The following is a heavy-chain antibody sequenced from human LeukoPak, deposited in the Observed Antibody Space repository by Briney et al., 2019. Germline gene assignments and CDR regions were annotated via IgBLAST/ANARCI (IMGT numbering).Heavy chain of an antibody. J-gene: IGHJ3*02. CDR3: ARYYDPTVGDAFDI. CDR2: INPEGSEK. D-gene: IGHD3-22*01. V-gene: IGHV3-7*01. CDR1: GIRIGSDW. Sequence: PGESLRLSFAATGIRIGSDWMTWVRQAPGKWLEWVANINPEGSEKYYVDSVKGRFTISRDNGKNSLYLQLNSLRDEDTAVYYCARYYDPTVGDAFDIWGQGTMVTVSS.